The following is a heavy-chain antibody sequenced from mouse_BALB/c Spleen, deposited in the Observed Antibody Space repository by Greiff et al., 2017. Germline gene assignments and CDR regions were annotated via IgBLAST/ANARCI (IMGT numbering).Heavy chain of an antibody. J-gene: IGHJ3*01. CDR1: GFNIKDTY. V-gene: IGHV14-3*02. D-gene: IGHD1-1*02. Sequence: VQLQQSGAELVKPGASVKLSCTASGFNIKDTYMHWVKQRPEQGLEWIGRIDPANGNTKYDPKFKGKATLTADKSSSTAYMQLSSLTSEDSAVYFCARGGDVGTWFAYWGQGTLVTVSA. CDR3: ARGGDVGTWFAY. CDR2: IDPANGNT.